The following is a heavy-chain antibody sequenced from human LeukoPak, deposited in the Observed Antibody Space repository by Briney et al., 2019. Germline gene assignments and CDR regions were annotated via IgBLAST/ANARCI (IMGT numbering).Heavy chain of an antibody. Sequence: GASVKVSCKASGYTFTSYRISWVRQAPGQGLEWMGWISAYNGNTNYAQKLQGRVTMTTDTSTSTAYMELRSLRSDDTAVYYCARAARWCTNGVCQIEYWGQGTLVTVSS. D-gene: IGHD2-8*01. CDR2: ISAYNGNT. CDR3: ARAARWCTNGVCQIEY. CDR1: GYTFTSYR. J-gene: IGHJ4*02. V-gene: IGHV1-18*01.